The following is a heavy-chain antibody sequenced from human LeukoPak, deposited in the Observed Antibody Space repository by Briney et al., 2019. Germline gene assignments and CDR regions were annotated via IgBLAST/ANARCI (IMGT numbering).Heavy chain of an antibody. CDR2: IVGSGGTT. Sequence: PGGSLRLSCAASGFTFSTYGMDWVRQAPGKGVEWVSGIVGSGGTTYYADSVKGRFTISRDNSKNALYLQMNSLRAEDTAVYYCGRDLDWGAFDHWGQGTLVTVSS. CDR1: GFTFSTYG. CDR3: GRDLDWGAFDH. D-gene: IGHD3-9*01. J-gene: IGHJ4*02. V-gene: IGHV3-23*01.